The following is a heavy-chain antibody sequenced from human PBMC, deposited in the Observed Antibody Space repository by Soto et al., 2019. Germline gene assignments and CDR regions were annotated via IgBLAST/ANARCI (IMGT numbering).Heavy chain of an antibody. Sequence: GASVKVSCKVSGYTLTELSMHWVRQAPGKGLEWMGGFDPEDGETIYAQKFQGRVTMTEDTSTDTAYMELSSLRSEDTAVYYCATRNFWSGYPNLDYWGQGTLVTVSS. V-gene: IGHV1-24*01. CDR2: FDPEDGET. CDR3: ATRNFWSGYPNLDY. CDR1: GYTLTELS. J-gene: IGHJ4*02. D-gene: IGHD3-3*01.